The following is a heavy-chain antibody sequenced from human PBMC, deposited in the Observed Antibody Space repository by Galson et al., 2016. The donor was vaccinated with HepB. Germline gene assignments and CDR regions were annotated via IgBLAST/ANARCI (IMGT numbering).Heavy chain of an antibody. V-gene: IGHV4-39*01. CDR2: IYYAGRT. Sequence: SETLSLTCTVSGGSISGSSYYWGWVRQPPGKGLECIGIIYYAGRTYYNPSLKSRVTISVDTSKNQFSLNLNSVTVADTAVYYCAIRGTGKNWFDPWGQGPLVTVSS. CDR1: GGSISGSSYY. D-gene: IGHD1-1*01. J-gene: IGHJ5*02. CDR3: AIRGTGKNWFDP.